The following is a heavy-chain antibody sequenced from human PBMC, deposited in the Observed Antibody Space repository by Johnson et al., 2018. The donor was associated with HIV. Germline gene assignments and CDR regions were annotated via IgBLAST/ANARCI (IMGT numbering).Heavy chain of an antibody. Sequence: QVQLVESGGGLVKPGGSLRLSCAASGFTFSDYYMSWIRQAPGKGLEWVSYISSSGSTIYYADSVKGRFTISRDNAKNSLYLKMNSLRAEDTAVYYCARERGEGGSYYSFRRDAFDIWGQGTMVTVSS. J-gene: IGHJ3*02. D-gene: IGHD1-26*01. CDR1: GFTFSDYY. V-gene: IGHV3-11*04. CDR2: ISSSGSTI. CDR3: ARERGEGGSYYSFRRDAFDI.